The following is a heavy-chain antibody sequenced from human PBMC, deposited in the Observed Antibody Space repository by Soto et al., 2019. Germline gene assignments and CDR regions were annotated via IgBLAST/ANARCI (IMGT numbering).Heavy chain of an antibody. CDR1: GYTFTSYY. D-gene: IGHD3-22*01. V-gene: IGHV1-46*01. Sequence: ASVKVSCKASGYTFTSYYMHWVRQAPGQGLEWMGIINPSGGSTSYAQKFQGRVTMTRDTSTSTVYMELSSLRSEDTAVYYCARGGIVVVITKDGDFDYWGQGTLVTVS. J-gene: IGHJ4*02. CDR2: INPSGGST. CDR3: ARGGIVVVITKDGDFDY.